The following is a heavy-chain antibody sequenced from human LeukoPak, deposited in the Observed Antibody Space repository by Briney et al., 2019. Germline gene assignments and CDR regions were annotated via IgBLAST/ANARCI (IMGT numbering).Heavy chain of an antibody. CDR2: INLSGGAT. D-gene: IGHD3-10*01. V-gene: IGHV1-46*01. J-gene: IGHJ6*03. CDR1: GYTFTTYY. CDR3: ARNTSPMVRGVAGSYYYMDV. Sequence: ASVKVSCKASGYTFTTYYMHWLRQAPGQGLEWMGIINLSGGATTYAQKFQGRVTMTRDTSISTAYMELSRLRSDDTAVYYCARNTSPMVRGVAGSYYYMDVWGKGTTVTVSS.